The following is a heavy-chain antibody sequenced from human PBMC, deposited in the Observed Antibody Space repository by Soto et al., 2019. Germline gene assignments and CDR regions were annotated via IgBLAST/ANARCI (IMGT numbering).Heavy chain of an antibody. CDR3: AKVNTIFGMEYYYYGMDV. J-gene: IGHJ6*02. D-gene: IGHD3-3*01. V-gene: IGHV3-23*01. CDR2: ISGSGTST. Sequence: GGSLRLSCAASGFTFSSYAMNWVRQAPGKGLEWVSTISGSGTSTYFPDSAKGRFTISRDNSKNTLYLQMNSLRAEDTAVYYCAKVNTIFGMEYYYYGMDVWGQGTTATLS. CDR1: GFTFSSYA.